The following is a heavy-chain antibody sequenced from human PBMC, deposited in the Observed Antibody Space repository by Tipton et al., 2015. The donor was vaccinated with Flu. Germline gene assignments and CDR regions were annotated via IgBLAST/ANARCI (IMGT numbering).Heavy chain of an antibody. V-gene: IGHV1-2*04. D-gene: IGHD3-10*01. CDR3: ARSKDYYGSGSYFDY. J-gene: IGHJ4*02. Sequence: QLVQSGAEVKKPGASVKVSCKASGYTFTSYGISWVRQAPGQGLEWMGWINPNRGGINYAQKFQGWVTMTRDTSISTAYMELSRLRSDDAAVYYCARSKDYYGSGSYFDYWGQGTLVTVSS. CDR1: GYTFTSYG. CDR2: INPNRGGI.